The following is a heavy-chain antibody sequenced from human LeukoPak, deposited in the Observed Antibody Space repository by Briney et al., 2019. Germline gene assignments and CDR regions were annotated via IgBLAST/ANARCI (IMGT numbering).Heavy chain of an antibody. V-gene: IGHV3-11*04. D-gene: IGHD6-19*01. J-gene: IGHJ3*02. Sequence: PGGSLRLSCAASGFTFSDYYMSWIRQAPGKGLEWVSYISSSGSTIYYADSVKGRFTISRDNAKNSLYLQMNSLRAEDTAVYYCARAFSLQWLAPTIPSDAFDIWGQGTMVTVSS. CDR1: GFTFSDYY. CDR2: ISSSGSTI. CDR3: ARAFSLQWLAPTIPSDAFDI.